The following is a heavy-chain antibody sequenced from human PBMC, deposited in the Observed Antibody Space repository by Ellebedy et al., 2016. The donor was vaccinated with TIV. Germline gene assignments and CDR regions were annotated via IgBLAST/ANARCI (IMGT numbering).Heavy chain of an antibody. V-gene: IGHV3-48*04. CDR2: ISGSGLTI. CDR3: ARDMAWGNERVNDAFDI. J-gene: IGHJ3*02. CDR1: GFTFRSYS. D-gene: IGHD7-27*01. Sequence: GGSLRLSCAASGFTFRSYSMSWVRQAPGKGLEWVAYISGSGLTIHYADSVQGRFTISRDNAKNSLVLHMNSLRAEDTAIYYCARDMAWGNERVNDAFDIWGQGTMVAVSP.